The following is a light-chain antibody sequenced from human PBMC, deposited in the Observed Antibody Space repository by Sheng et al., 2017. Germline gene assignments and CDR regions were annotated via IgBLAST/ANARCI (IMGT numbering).Light chain of an antibody. Sequence: DIQLTQSPSFLSASVGDRVTITCRASQDIGSYLAWYQQKPGKAPKLLIYAASTLYSGAPSRFSGRGFETEFTLTISSLQPEDFATYFCQQVNSFPRTFGQGTKVDI. CDR1: QDIGSY. J-gene: IGKJ1*01. CDR2: AAS. V-gene: IGKV1-9*01. CDR3: QQVNSFPRT.